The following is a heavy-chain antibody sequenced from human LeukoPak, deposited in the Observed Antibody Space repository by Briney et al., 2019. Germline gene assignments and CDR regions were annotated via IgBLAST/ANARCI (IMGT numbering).Heavy chain of an antibody. CDR1: GGSISSSSYY. Sequence: SETLSLTCTVSGGSISSSSYYWGWIRQPPGKGLEWIGSIYYSGSTYYNPSLKSRVTISVDTSKNQFSLKLSSVTAADTAVYYCARGVDYFDYWGQGTLVTVSS. CDR3: ARGVDYFDY. CDR2: IYYSGST. J-gene: IGHJ4*02. V-gene: IGHV4-39*07.